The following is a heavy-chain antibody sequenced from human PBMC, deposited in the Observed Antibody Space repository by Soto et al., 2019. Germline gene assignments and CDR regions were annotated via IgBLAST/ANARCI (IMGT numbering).Heavy chain of an antibody. V-gene: IGHV1-46*01. CDR2: INPSGGST. CDR3: ARDTRTYYDFWSGYRAPSYYYYGMDV. J-gene: IGHJ6*04. CDR1: GYTFTSYY. D-gene: IGHD3-3*01. Sequence: ASVKVSCKASGYTFTSYYMHWVRQAPGQGLEWMGIINPSGGSTSYAQKFQGRVTMTRDTSTSTVYMELSSLRSEDTAVYYCARDTRTYYDFWSGYRAPSYYYYGMDVWGKGTTVTVSS.